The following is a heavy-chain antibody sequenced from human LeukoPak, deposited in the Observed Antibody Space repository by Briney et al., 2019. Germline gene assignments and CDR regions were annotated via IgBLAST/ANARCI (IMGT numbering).Heavy chain of an antibody. Sequence: GASVKVSCKASGYTFPSYYMHWVRQAPGQGLEEMGIINPSGGSTRYAQKLQGRDTMTRDTSTRTVYMELSSLRSEDTAVYYCARGGSSSWKGWFDPWGQGTLVTVSS. CDR2: INPSGGST. J-gene: IGHJ5*02. CDR1: GYTFPSYY. V-gene: IGHV1-46*01. CDR3: ARGGSSSWKGWFDP. D-gene: IGHD6-13*01.